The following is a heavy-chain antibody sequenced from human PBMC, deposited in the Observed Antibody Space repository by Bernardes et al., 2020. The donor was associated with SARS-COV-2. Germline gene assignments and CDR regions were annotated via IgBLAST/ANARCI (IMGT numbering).Heavy chain of an antibody. CDR2: FDPEDGET. CDR3: ATDQRYYDILTGRTYYYGMDG. J-gene: IGHJ6*01. D-gene: IGHD3-9*01. CDR1: GYTLTELS. V-gene: IGHV1-24*01. Sequence: ASVKVSCKVSGYTLTELSMHWVRQAPGKGLEWMGGFDPEDGETIYAQKFQGRVTMTEDTSTDTAYMELSSLRSEDTAVYYCATDQRYYDILTGRTYYYGMDGRGQGTTVTVSS.